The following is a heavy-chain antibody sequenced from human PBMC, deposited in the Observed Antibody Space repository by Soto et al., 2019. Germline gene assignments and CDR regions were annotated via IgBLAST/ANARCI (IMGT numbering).Heavy chain of an antibody. D-gene: IGHD6-19*01. J-gene: IGHJ4*02. Sequence: EVQLVESGGVVVQPGGSLRLSCAASGFTFDDYAMHWVRQAPGKVLEWVSLISWDGGSTYYADSVKGRFTISRDNSKNPLYLQLNSLRAEDTALYYCAKDITAVDGYYFDYWGQGTLVTVSS. CDR3: AKDITAVDGYYFDY. CDR1: GFTFDDYA. V-gene: IGHV3-43D*04. CDR2: ISWDGGST.